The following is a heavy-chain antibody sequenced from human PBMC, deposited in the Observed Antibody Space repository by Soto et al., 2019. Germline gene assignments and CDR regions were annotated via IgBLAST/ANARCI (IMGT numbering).Heavy chain of an antibody. CDR1: GGSISSSSYY. CDR2: IYYTGST. Sequence: SETLSLTCTVSGGSISSSSYYWGWIRQPPGKGLEWIGSIYYTGSTYYNPSLKSRVTISVDTSKNQFSLKLSSVTAADTAVYYCAPISYYYYYMDVWGKGTTVTVSS. V-gene: IGHV4-39*01. J-gene: IGHJ6*03. CDR3: APISYYYYYMDV. D-gene: IGHD3-10*01.